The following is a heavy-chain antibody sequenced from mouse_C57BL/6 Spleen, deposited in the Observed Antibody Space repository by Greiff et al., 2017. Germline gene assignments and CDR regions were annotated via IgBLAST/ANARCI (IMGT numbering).Heavy chain of an antibody. Sequence: VTLMESGPELVKPGASVKISCKASGYAFSSSWMNWVKQRPGKGLELIGRIYPGDGDTNYNGKFKGKATLTADKSSSTAYVQLSSLTFEDSRVYFCSRVDDYHVLFAYWGQGTLVTVSA. CDR2: IYPGDGDT. J-gene: IGHJ3*01. V-gene: IGHV1-82*01. CDR1: GYAFSSSW. D-gene: IGHD2-4*01. CDR3: SRVDDYHVLFAY.